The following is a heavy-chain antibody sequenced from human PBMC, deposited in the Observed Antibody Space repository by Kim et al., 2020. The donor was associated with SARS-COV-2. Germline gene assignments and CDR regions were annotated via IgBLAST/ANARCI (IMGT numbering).Heavy chain of an antibody. CDR1: GFTFSSYS. J-gene: IGHJ4*02. CDR3: ARVGTVAGKEGNY. D-gene: IGHD6-19*01. Sequence: GGSLRLSCAASGFTFSSYSMNWVRQAPGKGLEWVSSISSSSSYIYYADSVKGRFTISRDNAKNSLYLQMNSLRAEDTAVYYCARVGTVAGKEGNYWGQGTLVTVSS. V-gene: IGHV3-21*01. CDR2: ISSSSSYI.